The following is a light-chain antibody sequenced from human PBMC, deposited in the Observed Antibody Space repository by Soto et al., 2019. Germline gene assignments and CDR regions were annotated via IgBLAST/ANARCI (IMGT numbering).Light chain of an antibody. Sequence: QSVLTQPPSASGSPGQSVTISCTGTSSDVGGYNYVSWYQQHPGKAPKLIIYEVSVRPSGVPDRFSGSKSGNTASLTVSGLQAEDEADYCCSSYAGSNIGVFGTGTKLTVL. J-gene: IGLJ1*01. CDR3: SSYAGSNIGV. CDR2: EVS. V-gene: IGLV2-8*01. CDR1: SSDVGGYNY.